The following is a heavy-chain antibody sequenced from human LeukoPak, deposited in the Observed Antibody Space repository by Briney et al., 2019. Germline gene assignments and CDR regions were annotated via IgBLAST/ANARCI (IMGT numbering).Heavy chain of an antibody. J-gene: IGHJ3*02. V-gene: IGHV3-21*01. CDR1: GFTFSSYS. CDR3: ARDAIDIVVVVAAHDAFDI. CDR2: ISSSSSYI. Sequence: GGSLRLSCAASGFTFSSYSMNWVRQAPGKGLEWVSSISSSSSYIYYADSVKGRFTISRDNAKNSLYLQMNSLRAEDTAVYYCARDAIDIVVVVAAHDAFDIWGQGTMVTVSS. D-gene: IGHD2-15*01.